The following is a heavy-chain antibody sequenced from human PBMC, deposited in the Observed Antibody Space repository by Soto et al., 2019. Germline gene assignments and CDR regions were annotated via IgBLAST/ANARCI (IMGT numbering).Heavy chain of an antibody. Sequence: PSETLSLTCTFSGCSISRGDYYWSWIRQPPGKGLEWIGYIYYSGSTYYNPSLKSRVTISVDTSKNQFSLKLSSVTAADTAVYYCASSGSYVNWFDPWGQGTLVTVSS. V-gene: IGHV4-30-4*01. J-gene: IGHJ5*02. CDR1: GCSISRGDYY. D-gene: IGHD3-10*01. CDR2: IYYSGST. CDR3: ASSGSYVNWFDP.